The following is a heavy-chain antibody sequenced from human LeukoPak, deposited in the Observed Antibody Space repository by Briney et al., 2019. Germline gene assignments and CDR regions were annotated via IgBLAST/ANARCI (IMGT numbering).Heavy chain of an antibody. CDR1: GFTFSTYW. CDR2: IKQDGSEK. Sequence: GGSLRLSCTASGFTFSTYWMTWVRQAPGKGLEWVANIKQDGSEKYYVASVKGRLPISRDNTKNSVYLQMNSLRAEDTAVYYCAINHDYWGQGTLVTVSS. J-gene: IGHJ4*02. V-gene: IGHV3-7*01. CDR3: AINHDY.